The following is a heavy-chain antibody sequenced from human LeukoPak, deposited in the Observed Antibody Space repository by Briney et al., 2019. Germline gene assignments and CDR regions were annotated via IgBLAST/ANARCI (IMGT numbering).Heavy chain of an antibody. D-gene: IGHD3-9*01. CDR2: MNPNSGNT. V-gene: IGHV1-8*03. J-gene: IGHJ4*02. Sequence: GASVKVSCKASGYTFTSYDINWVRQATGQGLEWMGWMNPNSGNTGYAQKFQGRVTITRNTSISTAYMELGSLGSDETAVYYCARVDLLTGYYFFDYWGQGTLVTVSS. CDR1: GYTFTSYD. CDR3: ARVDLLTGYYFFDY.